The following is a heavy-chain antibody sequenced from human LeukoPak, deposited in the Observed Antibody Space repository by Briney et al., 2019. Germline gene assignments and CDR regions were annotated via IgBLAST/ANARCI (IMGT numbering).Heavy chain of an antibody. CDR1: GDSISSNSDY. J-gene: IGHJ4*02. CDR3: ARVSGYDWESFYDS. CDR2: LDTSGGT. D-gene: IGHD5-12*01. Sequence: PSETLSLTCSVSGDSISSNSDYWSWIRQPAGKGLEWIGRLDTSGGTNYNPSFKSRVAISLDTSKNQFSLKLSSVTAADTAVYYCARVSGYDWESFYDSWGQGTLVTVSS. V-gene: IGHV4-61*02.